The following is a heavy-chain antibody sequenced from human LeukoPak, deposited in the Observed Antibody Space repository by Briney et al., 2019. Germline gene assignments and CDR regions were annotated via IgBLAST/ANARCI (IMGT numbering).Heavy chain of an antibody. D-gene: IGHD3-10*01. J-gene: IGHJ4*02. CDR1: GYTFTSYY. V-gene: IGHV1-46*01. CDR3: ARGDYGSGGYFDY. Sequence: GASVKVSCKASGYTFTSYYMHWVRQAPGQGLEWMGIINPSGGSTSYAQKFQGRVTMTTDTSTSTAYMELRSLRSDDTAVYYCARGDYGSGGYFDYWGQGTLVTVSS. CDR2: INPSGGST.